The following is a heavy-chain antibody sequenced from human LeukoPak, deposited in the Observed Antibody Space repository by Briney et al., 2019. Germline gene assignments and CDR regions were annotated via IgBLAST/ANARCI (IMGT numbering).Heavy chain of an antibody. Sequence: GGSLRLSCAASGFAFSSYAVSWVRQAPGKGLEWVSAISGSGGSTYYADSVKGRFTISRDNPKNTLYLQMNSLRAEDTAVYYCAKGQYCSGGSCYYYYGMDVWGQGTTVTVSS. D-gene: IGHD2-15*01. CDR3: AKGQYCSGGSCYYYYGMDV. J-gene: IGHJ6*02. CDR1: GFAFSSYA. V-gene: IGHV3-23*01. CDR2: ISGSGGST.